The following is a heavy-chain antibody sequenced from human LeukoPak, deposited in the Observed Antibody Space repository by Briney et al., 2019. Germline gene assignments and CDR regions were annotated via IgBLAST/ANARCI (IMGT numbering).Heavy chain of an antibody. CDR1: GFTFDDYA. D-gene: IGHD6-19*01. CDR2: ISWNSGST. V-gene: IGHV3-9*01. Sequence: GGSLRLSCAASGFTFDDYAMHWVRQAPGKGLEWVSGISWNSGSTGYADSVKGRFTISRDNAKNSLYLQMNSLRAEDTALYYCAKDIPGVSSGWPGGFDYWGQGTLVTVSS. CDR3: AKDIPGVSSGWPGGFDY. J-gene: IGHJ4*02.